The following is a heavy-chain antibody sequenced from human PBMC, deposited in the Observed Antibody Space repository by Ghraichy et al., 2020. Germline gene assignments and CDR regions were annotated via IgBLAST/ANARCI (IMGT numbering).Heavy chain of an antibody. J-gene: IGHJ4*02. CDR1: GYTLTELS. Sequence: ASVKVSCKVSGYTLTELSMHWVRQAPGKGLEWMGGFDPEDGETIYAQKFQGRVTMTEDTSTDTAYMELSSLRSEDTAVYYCATLRYYYDSSGYHSHFDYWGQGTLVTVSS. CDR3: ATLRYYYDSSGYHSHFDY. D-gene: IGHD3-22*01. V-gene: IGHV1-24*01. CDR2: FDPEDGET.